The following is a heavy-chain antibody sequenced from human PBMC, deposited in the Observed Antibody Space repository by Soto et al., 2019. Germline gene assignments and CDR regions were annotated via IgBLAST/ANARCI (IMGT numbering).Heavy chain of an antibody. CDR1: GGSISSSSYY. CDR2: IYYSGST. CDR3: ARHDGIVVVSMDV. J-gene: IGHJ6*04. Sequence: SETLSLTCNVSGGSISSSSYYWGWIRQPPGKGLEWIGSIYYSGSTYYNPSLKSRVTISVDTSKNQFSLKLSSVIAADTAVYYCARHDGIVVVSMDVWGKGTTVTVSS. V-gene: IGHV4-39*01. D-gene: IGHD2-21*01.